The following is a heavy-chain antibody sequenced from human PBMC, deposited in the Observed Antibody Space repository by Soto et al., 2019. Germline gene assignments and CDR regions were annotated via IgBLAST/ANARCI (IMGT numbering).Heavy chain of an antibody. J-gene: IGHJ6*03. V-gene: IGHV1-18*01. CDR2: ISAYNGNT. CDR3: ARVNPQGILSVYYMGNGYMDV. D-gene: IGHD3-9*01. CDR1: GYTFPSYG. Sequence: GASVKVSCKASGYTFPSYGISWVRQAPGQGLEWMGWISAYNGNTNYAQKLQGRVTMTTDTSTSTAYMELRSLRSDDTAVYYCARVNPQGILSVYYMGNGYMDVSGTRPTVTVSS.